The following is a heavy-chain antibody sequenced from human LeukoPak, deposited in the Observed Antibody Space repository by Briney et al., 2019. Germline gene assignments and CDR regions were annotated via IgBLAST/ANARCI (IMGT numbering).Heavy chain of an antibody. CDR3: ASDGGSGSYAFDY. CDR1: GFTFSSYG. CDR2: ISDSGGDK. D-gene: IGHD3-10*01. J-gene: IGHJ4*02. Sequence: GGSLKLSCTASGFTFSSYGFHWVRQAPGKGLEWVAFISDSGGDKCYADSLKGRLTISRDKSTNTVNLQLSSLRVDDTDLYVCASDGGSGSYAFDYWGQGTQVTVSS. V-gene: IGHV3-30*02.